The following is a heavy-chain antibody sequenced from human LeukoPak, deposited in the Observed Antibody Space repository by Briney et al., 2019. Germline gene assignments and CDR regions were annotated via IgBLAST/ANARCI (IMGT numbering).Heavy chain of an antibody. CDR2: IYPGDSDT. CDR1: GYNFNTYW. V-gene: IGHV5-51*01. CDR3: ARRYCSSTSCYYFDY. D-gene: IGHD2-2*01. Sequence: GESLKISCKGSGYNFNTYWVAWVRQMPGKGLEWMGIIYPGDSDTRYSPSFQGQVTISADKSISTAYLQWSSLKASDTAMYYCARRYCSSTSCYYFDYWGQGTLVTVSS. J-gene: IGHJ4*02.